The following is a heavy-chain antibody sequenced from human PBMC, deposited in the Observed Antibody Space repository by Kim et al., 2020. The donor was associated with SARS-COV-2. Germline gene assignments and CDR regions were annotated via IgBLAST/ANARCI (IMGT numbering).Heavy chain of an antibody. D-gene: IGHD3-3*01. J-gene: IGHJ4*02. Sequence: PSLMSRVTISVETSKNQFSLKLGSVTAADTAVYYCARATTTIFGVVSEFDYWGQGTLVTVSS. CDR3: ARATTTIFGVVSEFDY. V-gene: IGHV4-31*02.